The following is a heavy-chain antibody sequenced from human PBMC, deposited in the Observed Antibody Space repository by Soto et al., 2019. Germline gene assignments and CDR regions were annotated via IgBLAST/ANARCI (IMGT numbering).Heavy chain of an antibody. Sequence: PSETLSLTCTVSGDSISSGAYYWSWIRQHPGKGPEWIGYFYFSGSTYYNPSLKSRVTISVDTSNNQFSLKLSSVTAADTAVYYCAREANYYGSGSYHNWFDTWGQGILVTV. D-gene: IGHD3-10*01. V-gene: IGHV4-31*03. CDR3: AREANYYGSGSYHNWFDT. CDR2: FYFSGST. CDR1: GDSISSGAYY. J-gene: IGHJ5*02.